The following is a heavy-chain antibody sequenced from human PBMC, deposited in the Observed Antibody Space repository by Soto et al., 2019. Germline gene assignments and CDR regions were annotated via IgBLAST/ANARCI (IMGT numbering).Heavy chain of an antibody. J-gene: IGHJ6*02. CDR1: GFTFSSYA. V-gene: IGHV3-23*01. CDR3: ARVGEQWLVVSNYYYGMDV. CDR2: ISGSGGST. Sequence: GGSLRLSCAASGFTFSSYAMGWVRQAPGKGLEWVSAISGSGGSTYYADSVKGRFTISRDNAKNSLYLQMNSLRDEDTAVYYCARVGEQWLVVSNYYYGMDVWGQGTTVTVSS. D-gene: IGHD6-19*01.